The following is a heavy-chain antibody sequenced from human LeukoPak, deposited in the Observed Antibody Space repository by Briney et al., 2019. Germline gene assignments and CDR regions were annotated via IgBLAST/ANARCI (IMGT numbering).Heavy chain of an antibody. CDR3: ATKGYSSGWYSFDY. J-gene: IGHJ4*02. CDR2: ISSSGSTI. D-gene: IGHD6-19*01. Sequence: GGSLRLSCAASGFTFSSYEMNWVRQAPGKGLEWVSYISSSGSTIYYADSVKGRFTISRDNAKNSLYLQMNSLRAEDTAVYYCATKGYSSGWYSFDYWGQGTLVTVSS. V-gene: IGHV3-48*03. CDR1: GFTFSSYE.